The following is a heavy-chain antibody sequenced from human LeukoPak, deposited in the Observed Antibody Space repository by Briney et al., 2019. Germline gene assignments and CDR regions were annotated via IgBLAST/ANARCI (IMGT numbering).Heavy chain of an antibody. V-gene: IGHV3-21*04. D-gene: IGHD5-12*01. J-gene: IGHJ4*02. Sequence: GGSLRLSCAASGFTFSSYKMNWVRQAPGKGLEWVSCISGSGSYIYYGGSVKGRFTISRDNSKNTLYLQMNSLRAEDTAVYYCAKGLGYRSYYFDYWGQGTLVTVSS. CDR2: ISGSGSYI. CDR3: AKGLGYRSYYFDY. CDR1: GFTFSSYK.